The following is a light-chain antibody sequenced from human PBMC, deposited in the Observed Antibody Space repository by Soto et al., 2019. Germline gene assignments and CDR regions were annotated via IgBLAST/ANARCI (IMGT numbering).Light chain of an antibody. CDR1: QSVISN. Sequence: EIVMTQSPVTLSVSPGERATLSCRASQSVISNLACYQQKPGQAPRLLIYGASTRATGIPDRFSGSGSGTEFTLTIRSLQSEDFAVYYCQQYYPWPLPLSFGGGTKVDIK. V-gene: IGKV3-15*01. CDR3: QQYYPWPLPLS. CDR2: GAS. J-gene: IGKJ4*01.